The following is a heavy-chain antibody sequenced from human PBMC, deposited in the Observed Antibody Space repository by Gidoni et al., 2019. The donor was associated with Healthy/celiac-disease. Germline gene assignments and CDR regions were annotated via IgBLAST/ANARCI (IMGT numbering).Heavy chain of an antibody. D-gene: IGHD6-13*01. CDR1: GGSISSGGYY. CDR3: ARHSSSLNPWDY. CDR2: IYYSGST. J-gene: IGHJ4*02. V-gene: IGHV4-31*03. Sequence: QVHLHESGPGLVKPSQTLSLTCTVSGGSISSGGYYWRCIRQHPGKGLEWIGYIYYSGSTYYNPSLKSRVTISVDTSKNQFSLKLSSVTAADTAVYYCARHSSSLNPWDYWGQGTLVTVSS.